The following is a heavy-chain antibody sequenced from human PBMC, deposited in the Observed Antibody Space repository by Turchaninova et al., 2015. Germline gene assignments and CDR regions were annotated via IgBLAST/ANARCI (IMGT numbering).Heavy chain of an antibody. CDR3: ARTIFRGWYYFDY. CDR1: GGSISSINW. V-gene: IGHV4-4*02. J-gene: IGHJ4*02. CDR2: IYHRGNT. D-gene: IGHD6-19*01. Sequence: QVQLQESGPGLVKPSGTLSLTCPVSGGSISSINWWSWVRQTPGKGLEWIGEIYHRGNTNDNSSLKSLVTIAVDKSKNQFSLKLSPVTAADTAVYYCARTIFRGWYYFDYWGQGTLVTVSS.